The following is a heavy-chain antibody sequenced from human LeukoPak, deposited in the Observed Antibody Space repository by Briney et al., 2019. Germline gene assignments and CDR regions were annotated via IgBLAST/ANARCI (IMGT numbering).Heavy chain of an antibody. V-gene: IGHV2-70*11. CDR2: IDWDDDK. CDR3: ARIQLSGSPHYYYYGMDV. J-gene: IGHJ6*02. D-gene: IGHD1-1*01. Sequence: SGPTLVNPTQTLTLTCTFSGFSLSTTGMCVSCIRQPPGKALEWLARIDWDDDKYYSTSLKTRLTISKDTSKSQVVLTMTNMDPVDTATYYCARIQLSGSPHYYYYGMDVWGQGTTVTVSS. CDR1: GFSLSTTGMC.